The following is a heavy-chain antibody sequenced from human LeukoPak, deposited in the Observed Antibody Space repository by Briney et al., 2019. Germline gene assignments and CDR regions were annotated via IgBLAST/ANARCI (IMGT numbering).Heavy chain of an antibody. CDR3: ARGSITMVRGVHYLDY. D-gene: IGHD3-10*01. CDR1: GFTFSSYS. Sequence: GGPLRLSCAASGFTFSSYSMNWVRQAPGKGLEWVSSISSSSSYIYYADSVKGRFTISRDNAKNSLYLQMNSLRAEDTAVYYCARGSITMVRGVHYLDYWGQGTLVTVSS. J-gene: IGHJ4*02. CDR2: ISSSSSYI. V-gene: IGHV3-21*01.